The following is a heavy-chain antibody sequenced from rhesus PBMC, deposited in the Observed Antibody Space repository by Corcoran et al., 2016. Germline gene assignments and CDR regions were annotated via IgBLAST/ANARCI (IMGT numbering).Heavy chain of an antibody. CDR3: ARDGRYSSGWYYFDY. Sequence: QVQLQESGPGLVKPSETLSLTCAVSGGSISSGYYYWSWIRQPPGKGLEWIGYITYSGSTSYNPSRKSLVTISRDTSKNQFALELSAVAAADTAGYYCARDGRYSSGWYYFDYWGQGVLVTVSS. CDR1: GGSISSGYYY. V-gene: IGHV4-122*02. J-gene: IGHJ4*01. CDR2: ITYSGST. D-gene: IGHD6-31*01.